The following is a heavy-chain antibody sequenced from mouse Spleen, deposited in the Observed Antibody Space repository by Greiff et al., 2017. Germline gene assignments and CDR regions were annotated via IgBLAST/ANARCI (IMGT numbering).Heavy chain of an antibody. Sequence: DVMLVESGGGLVKPGGSLKLSCAASGFTFSSYAMSWVRQTPEKRLEWVATISSGGGNTYYPDSVKGRITISRDNTKNTLYLQMSSLKSEDTAMYYCARLWSWYFDVWGAGTTVTVSS. CDR2: ISSGGGNT. CDR3: ARLWSWYFDV. J-gene: IGHJ1*01. V-gene: IGHV5-9*01. CDR1: GFTFSSYA. D-gene: IGHD1-1*02.